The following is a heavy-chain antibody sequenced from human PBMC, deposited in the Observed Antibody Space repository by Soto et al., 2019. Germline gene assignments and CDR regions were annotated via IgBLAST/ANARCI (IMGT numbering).Heavy chain of an antibody. CDR1: GCSISSYY. J-gene: IGHJ4*02. Sequence: SETLSLTCTVPGCSISSYYWSWIRQPPGKGLEWIGYIYYSGSTNYNPSLKSRVTISVDTSKNQFSLKLSSVTAADTAVYYCARHTNGDYGTDYWGQGTLVTVS. CDR3: ARHTNGDYGTDY. D-gene: IGHD4-17*01. CDR2: IYYSGST. V-gene: IGHV4-59*08.